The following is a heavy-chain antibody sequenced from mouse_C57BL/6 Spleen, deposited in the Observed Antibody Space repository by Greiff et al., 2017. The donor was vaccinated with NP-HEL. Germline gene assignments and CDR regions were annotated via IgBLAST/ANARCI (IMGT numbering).Heavy chain of an antibody. CDR1: GYTFTDYE. CDR3: TRKEGYIFAY. CDR2: IDPETGGT. Sequence: QVQLKESGAELVRPGASVTLSCKASGYTFTDYEMHWVKQTPVHGLEWIGAIDPETGGTAYNQKFKGKAILTADKSSSTAYMELRSLTSEDSAVYYCTRKEGYIFAYWGQGTLVTVSA. V-gene: IGHV1-15*01. J-gene: IGHJ3*01. D-gene: IGHD3-2*02.